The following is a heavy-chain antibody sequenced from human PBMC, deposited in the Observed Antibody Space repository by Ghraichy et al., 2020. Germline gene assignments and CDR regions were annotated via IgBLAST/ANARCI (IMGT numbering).Heavy chain of an antibody. D-gene: IGHD2-15*01. CDR3: AGGPGWTVHH. J-gene: IGHJ4*02. CDR1: GFTFSNYW. Sequence: GESLRLSCEASGFTFSNYWMTWVRQAPGKGLEWVANIKQDGSEKYYVDSVKGRFTISRDNAKKSLDLQMNSLRAEDTAVYYCAGGPGWTVHHWGQGTLATVSS. V-gene: IGHV3-7*03. CDR2: IKQDGSEK.